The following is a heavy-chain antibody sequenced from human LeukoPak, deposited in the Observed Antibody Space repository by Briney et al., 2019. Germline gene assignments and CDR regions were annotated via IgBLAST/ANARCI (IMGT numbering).Heavy chain of an antibody. V-gene: IGHV3-74*01. D-gene: IGHD2-2*02. J-gene: IGHJ4*02. CDR2: ITGYGGET. CDR1: GFTFSPYW. Sequence: GGSLRLSCAASGFTFSPYWMHWLRQPPGKGLEWVSRITGYGGETTYADSVKGRFTISRDNAKNTLYLQMDSLRAEDTAVYYCGRESYIYTWSGPDYWSQGTLVTVSS. CDR3: GRESYIYTWSGPDY.